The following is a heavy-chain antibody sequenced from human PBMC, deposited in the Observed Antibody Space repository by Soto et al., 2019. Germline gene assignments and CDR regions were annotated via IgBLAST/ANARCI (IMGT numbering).Heavy chain of an antibody. V-gene: IGHV1-18*01. J-gene: IGHJ4*02. D-gene: IGHD6-13*01. Sequence: QVQLVQSGAEVKKPGASVKVSCKASGYTFTSYGITWVRQAPGQGLEWMGWINPYNGNTNYAQKLQGRVTMTTYTSTSTAYMELRSVRSDDTAVYYCARTDSRPQDFDYWGQGTLVSVSS. CDR1: GYTFTSYG. CDR3: ARTDSRPQDFDY. CDR2: INPYNGNT.